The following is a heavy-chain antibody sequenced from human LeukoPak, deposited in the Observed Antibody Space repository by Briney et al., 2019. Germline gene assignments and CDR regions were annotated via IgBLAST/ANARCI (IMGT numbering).Heavy chain of an antibody. Sequence: ASVKVSCKASGYTFTGYYMHWVRQAPGRGLEWMGRINPSRDSTSYAQKFQGRVTMTRDTSTSTVYMELSSLRSEDTAVYYCARVLVEESAGSMGYWGQGTLVTVSS. CDR3: ARVLVEESAGSMGY. D-gene: IGHD2-8*02. V-gene: IGHV1-46*01. J-gene: IGHJ4*02. CDR2: INPSRDST. CDR1: GYTFTGYY.